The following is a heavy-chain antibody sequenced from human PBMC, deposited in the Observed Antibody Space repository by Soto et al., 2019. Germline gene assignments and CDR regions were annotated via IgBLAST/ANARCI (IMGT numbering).Heavy chain of an antibody. D-gene: IGHD5-12*01. Sequence: QVQLVQSGAEVKKPGASVKVSCKASGYPFTSYYMHWVRQAPGHGLAWMGIINPRGGSPSYAQKFQGRGTMTRDTSTSTVYRELSSLRSEDTAVYYCARANPHRGLRSIDYWGQGTLVTVSS. CDR1: GYPFTSYY. CDR2: INPRGGSP. CDR3: ARANPHRGLRSIDY. J-gene: IGHJ4*02. V-gene: IGHV1-46*01.